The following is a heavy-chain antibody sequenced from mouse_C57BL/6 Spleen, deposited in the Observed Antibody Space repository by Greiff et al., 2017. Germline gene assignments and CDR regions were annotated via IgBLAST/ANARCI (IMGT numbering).Heavy chain of an antibody. CDR3: TRGNYGSSYVGWYFDV. CDR1: GYTFTDYE. J-gene: IGHJ1*03. V-gene: IGHV1-15*01. Sequence: QVQLQQSGAELVRPGASVTLSCKASGYTFTDYEMHWVKQTPVHGLEWIGAIDPETGGTAYNQKFKGKAILTADKSSSTAYMGLRSLTSEDSAVDYCTRGNYGSSYVGWYFDVWGTGTTVTVSS. CDR2: IDPETGGT. D-gene: IGHD1-1*01.